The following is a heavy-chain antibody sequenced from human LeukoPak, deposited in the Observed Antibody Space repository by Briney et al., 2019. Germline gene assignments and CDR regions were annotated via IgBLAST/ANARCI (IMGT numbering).Heavy chain of an antibody. Sequence: SETLSLTCTVSGGSISSYYWSWIRQPPGKGLEWIGYIYYSGSTNYNPSLKSRVTISVDTSKNQFSLKLSSVTAADTAVYYCARTYSSSWVTTPWGQGTLVTVSS. CDR1: GGSISSYY. CDR3: ARTYSSSWVTTP. J-gene: IGHJ5*02. CDR2: IYYSGST. D-gene: IGHD6-13*01. V-gene: IGHV4-59*01.